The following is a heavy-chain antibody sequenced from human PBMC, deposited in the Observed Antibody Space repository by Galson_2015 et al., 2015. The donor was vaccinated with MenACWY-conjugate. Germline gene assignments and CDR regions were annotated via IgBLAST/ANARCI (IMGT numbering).Heavy chain of an antibody. CDR2: IIWISGRI. J-gene: IGHJ6*02. Sequence: SLRLSCAASGFTFDDNAMHWVRHAPGKGLEWLSGIIWISGRIGYADSVKGPFTISRDNAKNPLHLQVNSLRAEDTALYYCAKDMASIVGATTADDYYYYGMDVWGQGTTVTVSS. CDR1: GFTFDDNA. CDR3: AKDMASIVGATTADDYYYYGMDV. V-gene: IGHV3-9*01. D-gene: IGHD1-26*01.